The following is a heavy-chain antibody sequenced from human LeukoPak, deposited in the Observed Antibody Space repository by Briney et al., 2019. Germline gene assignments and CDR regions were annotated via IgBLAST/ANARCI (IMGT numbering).Heavy chain of an antibody. CDR1: GGSISSYY. CDR2: IYYSGST. Sequence: SETLSLTCTVSGGSISSYYWSWIRQPPGKGLEWIGYIYYSGSTNYNPSLKSRVTISVDTSKNQFSLKLSSVTAADTAVYYCARALIRYGSGSSPFDYWGQGALVTVSS. V-gene: IGHV4-59*12. CDR3: ARALIRYGSGSSPFDY. J-gene: IGHJ4*02. D-gene: IGHD3-10*01.